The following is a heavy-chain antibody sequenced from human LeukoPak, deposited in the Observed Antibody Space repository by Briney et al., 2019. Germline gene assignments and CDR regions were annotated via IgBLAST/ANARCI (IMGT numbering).Heavy chain of an antibody. V-gene: IGHV3-48*03. CDR2: ISTSGRTI. Sequence: GGSLRLSCAASGFTFRSYEMNWVPKAPGKGLGWVSYISTSGRTIYYADSVKGRFTISRDSAKNSLYLQMNSLRAEDTAVYYCAEFDSSGYYYDYWGQGTLVTASS. J-gene: IGHJ4*02. CDR3: AEFDSSGYYYDY. CDR1: GFTFRSYE. D-gene: IGHD3-22*01.